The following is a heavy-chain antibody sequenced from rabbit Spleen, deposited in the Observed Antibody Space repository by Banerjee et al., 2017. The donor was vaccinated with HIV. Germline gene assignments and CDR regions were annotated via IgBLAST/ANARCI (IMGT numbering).Heavy chain of an antibody. CDR1: GFSFSSGFD. J-gene: IGHJ4*01. CDR3: ARHLAGAIGWNFYL. CDR2: IYSVIDYT. Sequence: QEQLEESGGDLVKPEGSLTLTCTASGFSFSSGFDLCWVRQAPGKGLEWIGSIYSVIDYTYYASWVKGRFTISKTSSTTVTLQMTSLTVADTATYFCARHLAGAIGWNFYLWGPGTLVTVS. V-gene: IGHV1S45*01. D-gene: IGHD4-1*01.